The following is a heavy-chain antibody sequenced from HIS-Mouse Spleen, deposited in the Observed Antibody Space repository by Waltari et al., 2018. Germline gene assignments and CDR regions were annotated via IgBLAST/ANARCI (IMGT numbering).Heavy chain of an antibody. Sequence: QLQLQESGPGLVKPSETLSLTCTVSGGSISSSSYYWGWVRQPPGKGLEWIGSIYYSGGTSSNPSLKSRVTISVDTPKNQFSLKLSSVTAAATAVYYCAREIPYSSSWYDWYFDLWGRGTLVTVSS. CDR1: GGSISSSSYY. CDR3: AREIPYSSSWYDWYFDL. V-gene: IGHV4-39*07. CDR2: IYYSGGT. J-gene: IGHJ2*01. D-gene: IGHD6-13*01.